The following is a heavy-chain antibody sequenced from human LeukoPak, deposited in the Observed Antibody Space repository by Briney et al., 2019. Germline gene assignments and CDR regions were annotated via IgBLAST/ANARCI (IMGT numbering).Heavy chain of an antibody. V-gene: IGHV4-31*03. J-gene: IGHJ5*01. Sequence: SETLSLTCTVSGGSINTRDYYWSWIRQRPGKGLEWIGYIYYTGNSYYNPSLESRSTISVDTSKNQFSLKLNSVTAADTAVYYCAKADRGFDSWGQRTLVIVSS. CDR1: GGSINTRDYY. CDR2: IYYTGNS. CDR3: AKADRGFDS.